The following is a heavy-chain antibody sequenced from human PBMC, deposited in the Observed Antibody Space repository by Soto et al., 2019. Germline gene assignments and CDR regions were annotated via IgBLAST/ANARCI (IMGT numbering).Heavy chain of an antibody. CDR1: GGSISSGGYY. V-gene: IGHV4-31*03. CDR3: ASGVTL. Sequence: QVQLQESGPGLVKPSQTLSLTCTVSGGSISSGGYYWSWIRQHPGKGLEWLAYIYNSGSTYYNPFLKSRVTIAVDASNNQVSLTLRPVAAAATAVYYRASGVTLWGQGTLVPVSS. D-gene: IGHD2-21*02. J-gene: IGHJ4*02. CDR2: IYNSGST.